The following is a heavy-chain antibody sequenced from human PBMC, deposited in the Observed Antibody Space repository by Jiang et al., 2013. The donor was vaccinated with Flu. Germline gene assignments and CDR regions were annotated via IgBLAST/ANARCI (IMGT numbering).Heavy chain of an antibody. CDR2: IHYTGST. Sequence: WIAGIHYTGSTYYKSSLRSRVTISMDTSKNQFSLSLNSVTAADTAVYYCARHEQWLIRLDYWGQGTLVTVSS. D-gene: IGHD1/OR15-1a*01. J-gene: IGHJ4*02. V-gene: IGHV4-39*01. CDR3: ARHEQWLIRLDY.